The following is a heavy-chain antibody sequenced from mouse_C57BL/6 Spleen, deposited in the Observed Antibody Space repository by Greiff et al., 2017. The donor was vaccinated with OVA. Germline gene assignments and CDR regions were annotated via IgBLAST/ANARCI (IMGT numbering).Heavy chain of an antibody. J-gene: IGHJ4*01. CDR1: GYTFTSYW. CDR2: IDPNSGGT. Sequence: QVQLKQPGAELVKPGASAKLSCKASGYTFTSYWMHWVKQRPGRGLEWIGRIDPNSGGTKYNEKFKSKATLTVDKPSSTAYMQLSSLTSEDSAVYYCARAYYYDYGAMGYWGQGTSVTVSS. CDR3: ARAYYYDYGAMGY. D-gene: IGHD1-1*01. V-gene: IGHV1-72*01.